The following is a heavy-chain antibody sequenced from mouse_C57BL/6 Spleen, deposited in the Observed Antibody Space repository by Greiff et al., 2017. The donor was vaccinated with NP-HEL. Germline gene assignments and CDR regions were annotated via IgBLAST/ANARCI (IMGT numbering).Heavy chain of an antibody. CDR1: GFSLTSYG. D-gene: IGHD2-5*01. J-gene: IGHJ2*01. CDR3: ARNQNYYSNFYFDY. CDR2: IWSGGST. V-gene: IGHV2-2*01. Sequence: VKLVESGPGLVQPSQSLSITCTVSGFSLTSYGVHWVRQSPGKGLEWLGVIWSGGSTDYNAAFISRLSISKDNSKSQVFFKMNSLQADDTAIYYCARNQNYYSNFYFDYWGQGTTLTVSS.